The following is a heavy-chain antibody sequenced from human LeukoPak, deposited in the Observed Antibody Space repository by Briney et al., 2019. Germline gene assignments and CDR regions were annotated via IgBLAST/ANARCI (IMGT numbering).Heavy chain of an antibody. CDR1: GFTFSSNY. D-gene: IGHD3-16*01. J-gene: IGHJ6*04. Sequence: GGSLRLSCAASGFTFSSNYMSWVRQAPGKGLEWVSVIYSGGSTYYADSVKGRFTISRDNSKNTLYLQMNSLRAEDTAVYYCARRFGFRGNYYYYGMDVWGKGTTVTVSS. CDR3: ARRFGFRGNYYYYGMDV. V-gene: IGHV3-53*01. CDR2: IYSGGST.